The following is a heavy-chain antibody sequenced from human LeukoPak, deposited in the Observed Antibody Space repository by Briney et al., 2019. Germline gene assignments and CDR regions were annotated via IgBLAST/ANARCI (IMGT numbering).Heavy chain of an antibody. CDR3: TRGYYYYMDV. Sequence: HPGGALRLSCAASGFTFSSYGMHWVRQAPGKGLEWVAFIRYDGSIKYYADSVKGRFTISRDNSKNTLYLQMNSLRAEDTAVYYCTRGYYYYMDVWGKGTTVTISS. J-gene: IGHJ6*03. CDR1: GFTFSSYG. V-gene: IGHV3-30*02. CDR2: IRYDGSIK.